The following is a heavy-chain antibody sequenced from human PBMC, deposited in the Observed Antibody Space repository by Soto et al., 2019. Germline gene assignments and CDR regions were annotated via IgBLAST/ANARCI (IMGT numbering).Heavy chain of an antibody. J-gene: IGHJ4*02. CDR1: GFTFSTYG. V-gene: IGHV3-33*01. CDR3: ARDRAANSSSWPGVFDY. D-gene: IGHD6-13*01. Sequence: PGGSLRLSCAASGFTFSTYGLHWVRQAPGKGLEWVAVIWYDGTNRYYADSVKGRLTISRDNSKNTLYLQMNSLRAEDTAVYYCARDRAANSSSWPGVFDYWGQGTLVTVSS. CDR2: IWYDGTNR.